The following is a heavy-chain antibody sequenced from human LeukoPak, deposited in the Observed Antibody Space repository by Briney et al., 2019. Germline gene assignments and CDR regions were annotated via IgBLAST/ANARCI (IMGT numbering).Heavy chain of an antibody. CDR1: SDSISSSSYH. D-gene: IGHD3-22*01. Sequence: SETLSLTCTVSSDSISSSSYHWGWIRQPPGKGLEWIGSFYYSGSTYYNPSLKSRVTISVDTSKNQFSLKLSSVTAADTAVYYCARVSDGSSGYFPDYWGQGTLVTVSS. CDR3: ARVSDGSSGYFPDY. J-gene: IGHJ4*02. CDR2: FYYSGST. V-gene: IGHV4-39*07.